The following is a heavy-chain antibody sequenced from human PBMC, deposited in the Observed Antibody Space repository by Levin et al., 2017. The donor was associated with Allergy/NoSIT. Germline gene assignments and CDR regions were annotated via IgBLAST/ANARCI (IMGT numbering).Heavy chain of an antibody. V-gene: IGHV3-30-3*01. CDR1: GFTFSNYA. D-gene: IGHD1-1*01. Sequence: GESLKISCAASGFTFSNYAMHWVRQAPGKGLEWVGVISDDGSSEFYIDSVKGRSTISRDNSKNRLYLQMDSLRAEDTALYYCVREIAEEGTWGQGTLVIVSS. CDR2: ISDDGSSE. CDR3: VREIAEEGT. J-gene: IGHJ4*02.